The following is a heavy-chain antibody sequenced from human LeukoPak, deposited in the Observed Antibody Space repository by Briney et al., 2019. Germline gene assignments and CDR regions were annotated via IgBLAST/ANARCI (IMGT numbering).Heavy chain of an antibody. CDR3: ASGYSYGYAGGLDY. D-gene: IGHD5-18*01. J-gene: IGHJ4*02. CDR1: GGSISSYY. Sequence: SETLSLTCTVSGGSISSYYWSWIRQPPGKGLEWIGYIYYSGSTNYNPSLKSRVTISVDTSKNQFSLKLSSVTAADTAVYYCASGYSYGYAGGLDYWGQGTLVTVSS. V-gene: IGHV4-59*12. CDR2: IYYSGST.